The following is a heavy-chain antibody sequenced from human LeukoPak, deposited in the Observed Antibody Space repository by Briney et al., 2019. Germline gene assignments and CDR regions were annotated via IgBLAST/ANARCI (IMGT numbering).Heavy chain of an antibody. V-gene: IGHV3-11*01. D-gene: IGHD3-10*01. J-gene: IGHJ4*02. CDR2: ISSSGSTI. CDR3: ARDKGLGVRGVIQDY. CDR1: EFTFSDYY. Sequence: NPGGSLRLSCAASEFTFSDYYMSWIRQAPGKGLEWVSYISSSGSTIYYADSVKGRFTISRDNAKNSLYLQMNSLRAEDTAVYYCARDKGLGVRGVIQDYWGQGTLVTVSS.